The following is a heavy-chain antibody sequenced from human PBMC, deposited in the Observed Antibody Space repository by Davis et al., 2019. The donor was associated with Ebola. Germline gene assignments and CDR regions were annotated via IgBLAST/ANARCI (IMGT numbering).Heavy chain of an antibody. CDR2: IYYSGST. V-gene: IGHV4-38-2*02. CDR3: ARLDPHYGMDV. J-gene: IGHJ6*02. CDR1: GYSISSGYY. Sequence: SETLSLTCTVSGYSISSGYYWGWIRQPPGKGLEWIGSIYYSGSTYYNPSLKSRVTISVDTSKNQFSLKLSSVTAADTAVYYCARLDPHYGMDVWGQGTTVTVSS.